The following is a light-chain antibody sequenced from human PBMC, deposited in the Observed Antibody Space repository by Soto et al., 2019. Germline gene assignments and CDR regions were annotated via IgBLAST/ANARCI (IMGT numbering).Light chain of an antibody. CDR2: DAS. CDR3: QQYNSYRYT. V-gene: IGKV1-5*01. J-gene: IGKJ2*01. Sequence: DIQMTQSPSTLSASVGDRVTITCRASQSISSWLAWYQQKPGKAPKLLIYDASSLESGDPSRFSGSGSGTQCTLSISRLQPDNFATYYCQQYNSYRYTFGQGTKLEIK. CDR1: QSISSW.